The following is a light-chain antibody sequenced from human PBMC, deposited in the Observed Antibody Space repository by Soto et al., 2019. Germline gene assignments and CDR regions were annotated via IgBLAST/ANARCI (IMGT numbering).Light chain of an antibody. V-gene: IGKV3-15*01. CDR3: QQYNNWPPT. CDR1: QSVSSN. CDR2: GAS. J-gene: IGKJ2*01. Sequence: EIVMTQSPATLSVSPGERATLSCRASQSVSSNLVWYQQKRGQAPRLLIYGASTRATGIPARFSGSGSGIEFTLTISSLQSEDFAVYYCQQYNNWPPTFGQGTKLEIK.